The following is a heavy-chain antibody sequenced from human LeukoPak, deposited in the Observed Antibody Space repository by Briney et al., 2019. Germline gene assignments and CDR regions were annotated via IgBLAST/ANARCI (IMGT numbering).Heavy chain of an antibody. D-gene: IGHD6-13*01. CDR3: ARTPRWAAAGSWFDP. CDR1: SDSISSSY. CDR2: IYYSGST. J-gene: IGHJ5*02. V-gene: IGHV4-59*12. Sequence: ASETLSLTCTVSSDSISSSYWSWIRQPPGKGLEWIGYIYYSGSTNYNPSLKSRVAISVDTSKNQFSLKLSSVTAADTAVYYCARTPRWAAAGSWFDPWGQGTLVTVSS.